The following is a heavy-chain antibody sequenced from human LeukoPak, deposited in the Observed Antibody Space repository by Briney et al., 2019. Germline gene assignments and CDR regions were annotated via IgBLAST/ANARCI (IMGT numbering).Heavy chain of an antibody. CDR3: AKSLTYYHENSDSI. D-gene: IGHD3-22*01. V-gene: IGHV3-53*01. J-gene: IGHJ4*02. Sequence: PGGSLRLSCAAAGFVVSTNYMTWVRQTPGKGLEWVSVIYKDGRTFYTDSVKGRFTISRDNSKNTVYLQMSSLRVEDTAVYYCAKSLTYYHENSDSIWGQGTLVTVSS. CDR1: GFVVSTNY. CDR2: IYKDGRT.